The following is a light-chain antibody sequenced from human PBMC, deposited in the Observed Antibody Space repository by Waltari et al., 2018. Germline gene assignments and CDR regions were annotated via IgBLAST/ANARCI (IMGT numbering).Light chain of an antibody. J-gene: IGKJ1*01. V-gene: IGKV1D-8*01. Sequence: RVTITCRVSKDVDTYLGWYRQKPGKAPELLIYAVSSLQTGVPSRFSGSGYGTKFTLTISGLQPGDFGTYYCQQYYTFPRTFGQGTMVEVK. CDR3: QQYYTFPRT. CDR1: KDVDTY. CDR2: AVS.